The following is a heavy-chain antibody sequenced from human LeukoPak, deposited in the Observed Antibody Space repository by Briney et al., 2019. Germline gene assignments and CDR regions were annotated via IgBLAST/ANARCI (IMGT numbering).Heavy chain of an antibody. CDR2: IWYDGSYK. D-gene: IGHD1-1*01. Sequence: GGSLRLSCAASGFTFSSYGMHWVRQAPGKGLEWVAVIWYDGSYKFYADFVKGRFTISRDNSKNTLYLQMNSLRAEDTAVYFCVREQLTAYYFDYWGQGTLVTVSS. J-gene: IGHJ4*02. CDR1: GFTFSSYG. CDR3: VREQLTAYYFDY. V-gene: IGHV3-33*01.